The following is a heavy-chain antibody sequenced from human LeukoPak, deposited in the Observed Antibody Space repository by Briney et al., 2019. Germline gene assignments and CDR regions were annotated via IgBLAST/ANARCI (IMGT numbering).Heavy chain of an antibody. D-gene: IGHD6-13*01. V-gene: IGHV3-21*04. CDR2: ISSSSSYI. CDR3: VREGSRWYYFDY. CDR1: GFTFSSYS. Sequence: GGSLRLSCAASGFTFSSYSMNWVRQAPGKGLEWVSSISSSSSYIYYADSVKGRFTISRDNSKNSLYLQMHSLRAEYTAFYYCVREGSRWYYFDYWGQGTLVTVSS. J-gene: IGHJ4*02.